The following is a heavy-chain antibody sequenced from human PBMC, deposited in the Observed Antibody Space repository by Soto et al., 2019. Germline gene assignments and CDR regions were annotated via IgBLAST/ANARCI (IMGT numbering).Heavy chain of an antibody. Sequence: GGSLILSGAACGFTFSSYAIILVRHAPRPGLECVSALSGSGVITYYADSVKGRFTISRANSKNTLYLQMNSLRAEDTAVYYCGKVLLEYYYDSSGYTGRGYFDYLGQGNLVTVSS. CDR3: GKVLLEYYYDSSGYTGRGYFDY. CDR2: LSGSGVIT. J-gene: IGHJ4*02. V-gene: IGHV3-23*01. D-gene: IGHD3-22*01. CDR1: GFTFSSYA.